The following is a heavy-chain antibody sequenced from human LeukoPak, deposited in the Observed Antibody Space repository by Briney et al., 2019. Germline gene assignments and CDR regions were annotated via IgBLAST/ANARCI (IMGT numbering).Heavy chain of an antibody. D-gene: IGHD1-26*01. J-gene: IGHJ3*01. V-gene: IGHV1-24*01. CDR3: ATEDFDGIVGPIDSFDV. CDR1: GGSFSSFV. CDR2: FDPEHGET. Sequence: ASVKVSCKASGGSFSSFVITWVRQAPGQGLEWMGGFDPEHGETIYAQTFQDRVTMTEDTSTGTAYMELSSLRSDDTAVYYCATEDFDGIVGPIDSFDVWGQGTMVTVSP.